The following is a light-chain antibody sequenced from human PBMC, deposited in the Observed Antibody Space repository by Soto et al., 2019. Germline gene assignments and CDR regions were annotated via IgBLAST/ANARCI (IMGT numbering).Light chain of an antibody. V-gene: IGKV3-15*01. CDR1: SY. CDR2: DTS. J-gene: IGKJ5*01. CDR3: QQYNNWTPIT. Sequence: SYLAWYQQQPGQAPPLXXXDTSTRAPGIPATFSGSGSGKEFTLTISSLQPADFAVYYGQQYNNWTPITFCQGTRLEIK.